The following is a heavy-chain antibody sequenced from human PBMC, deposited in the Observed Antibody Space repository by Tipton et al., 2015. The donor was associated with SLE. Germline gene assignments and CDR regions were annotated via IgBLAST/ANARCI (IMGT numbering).Heavy chain of an antibody. CDR1: GYSINSGYH. Sequence: TLSLTCAVSGYSINSGYHWGWIRQPPGKGLEWLGSISHSGATFYNWSLNSRVTISVDTSKNQFSLNLTSVTAADTAVYYCARDALRLIGNPSWYFDLWGRGTLVTVSS. CDR3: ARDALRLIGNPSWYFDL. V-gene: IGHV4-38-2*02. CDR2: ISHSGAT. J-gene: IGHJ2*01. D-gene: IGHD4-23*01.